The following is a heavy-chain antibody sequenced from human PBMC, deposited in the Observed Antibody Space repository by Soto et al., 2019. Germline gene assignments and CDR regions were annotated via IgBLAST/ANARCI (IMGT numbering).Heavy chain of an antibody. CDR2: IIPIFGTA. CDR1: GGTFSSYA. Sequence: ASVKVCCKASGGTFSSYAIGWVRQAPGQGLEWMGGIIPIFGTANYAQKFQGRVTINADESTSTAYMELSSLRSEDTAVYYCARGRYYYDSSGYLPAEYFQHWGPIPLVPVST. V-gene: IGHV1-69*13. J-gene: IGHJ1*01. CDR3: ARGRYYYDSSGYLPAEYFQH. D-gene: IGHD3-22*01.